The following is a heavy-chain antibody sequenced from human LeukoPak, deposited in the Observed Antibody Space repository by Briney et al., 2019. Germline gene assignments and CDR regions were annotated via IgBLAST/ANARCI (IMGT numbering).Heavy chain of an antibody. CDR3: ARGRDIAVAGTVVY. CDR2: ISGSGGST. D-gene: IGHD6-19*01. CDR1: GFTSSSYA. J-gene: IGHJ4*02. V-gene: IGHV3-23*01. Sequence: PGGSLRLSCAASGFTSSSYAMSWVRQAPGKGLEWVSSISGSGGSTYYIDSVKGRFTMSRDNSKNTLYLQMNSLRAEDTAVYYCARGRDIAVAGTVVYWGQGTLVTVSS.